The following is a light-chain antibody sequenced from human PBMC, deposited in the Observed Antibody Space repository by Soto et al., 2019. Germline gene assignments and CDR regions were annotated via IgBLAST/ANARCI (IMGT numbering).Light chain of an antibody. CDR3: QQYNDWPLT. V-gene: IGKV3-11*01. CDR1: QSVSSY. CDR2: DAS. Sequence: EIVLTQSPATLSLSPGERATLSCRASQSVSSYLAWYQQKPGQAPRLLIYDASNRATGIPARFSGSGSGTDFTLTIGGLEPEDFAVYYCQQYNDWPLTFGQGTKVDIK. J-gene: IGKJ1*01.